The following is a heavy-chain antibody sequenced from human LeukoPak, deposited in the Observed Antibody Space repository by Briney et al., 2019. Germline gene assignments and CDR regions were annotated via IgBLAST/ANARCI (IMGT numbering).Heavy chain of an antibody. D-gene: IGHD2-15*01. Sequence: GASVKVSCTVSGYTLTELSMHWVRQAPGKGLEWMGGFDPEDGETIYAQKFQGRVTMTEDTSTDTAYMELSSLRSEDTAVYYCATERAVVVANVFDYWGQGTLVTVSS. J-gene: IGHJ4*02. CDR2: FDPEDGET. CDR1: GYTLTELS. CDR3: ATERAVVVANVFDY. V-gene: IGHV1-24*01.